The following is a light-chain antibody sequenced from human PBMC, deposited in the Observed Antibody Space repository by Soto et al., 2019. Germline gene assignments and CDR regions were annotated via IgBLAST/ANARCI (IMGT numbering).Light chain of an antibody. CDR3: QQYGSSPPWT. CDR1: QSVSSSY. J-gene: IGKJ1*01. CDR2: GAS. V-gene: IGKV3-20*01. Sequence: EIVLTQSPGTLSLSPGERATLSCRASQSVSSSYLAWYQQKPGQAPRLLIYGASSRATGIPDRFSGSGSGTDFTLTISRLEPEDFELYYCQQYGSSPPWTFGQGTKVDIK.